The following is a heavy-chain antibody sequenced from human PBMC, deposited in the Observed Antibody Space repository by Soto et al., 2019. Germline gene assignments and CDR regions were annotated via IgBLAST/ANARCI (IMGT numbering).Heavy chain of an antibody. D-gene: IGHD6-13*01. Sequence: PSETLSLTCTVSGGSMSSYYWNWMRQPPGKGLEWIGYIYYSGSTTYNPSLKSRVTISVDSSKNQLSLRVSSATAADTAVYYCARVRGTAGKRYFDYWGQGTLVTVSS. CDR3: ARVRGTAGKRYFDY. CDR2: IYYSGST. V-gene: IGHV4-59*01. J-gene: IGHJ4*02. CDR1: GGSMSSYY.